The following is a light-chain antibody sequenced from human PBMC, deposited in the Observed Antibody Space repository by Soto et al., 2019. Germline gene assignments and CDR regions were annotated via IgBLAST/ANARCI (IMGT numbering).Light chain of an antibody. CDR2: RAS. J-gene: IGKJ1*01. CDR3: QQYNNWPPAT. CDR1: QSVSSK. V-gene: IGKV3-15*01. Sequence: EIVMTQSPATLSVSPWERATLSCRASQSVSSKLAWYQQKPGQAPRLLIYRASTRATNIPARFSGSGSGTEFTLTISSLQSEDFAVYYCQQYNNWPPATFGQGTKV.